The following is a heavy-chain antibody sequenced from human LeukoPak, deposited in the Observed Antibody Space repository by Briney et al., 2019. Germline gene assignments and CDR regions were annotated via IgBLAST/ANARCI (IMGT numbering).Heavy chain of an antibody. Sequence: PGGSLRLSCVASGFTFSNYAMSWVRQAPGKGLEWVSGISGSGGNTYYADSVKGRFTISRDNSKNTLYLQMNSLGADDTAVYHCAKDWSCSSASCRFDYWGQGTLVTVSS. D-gene: IGHD2-2*01. J-gene: IGHJ4*02. CDR3: AKDWSCSSASCRFDY. V-gene: IGHV3-23*01. CDR2: ISGSGGNT. CDR1: GFTFSNYA.